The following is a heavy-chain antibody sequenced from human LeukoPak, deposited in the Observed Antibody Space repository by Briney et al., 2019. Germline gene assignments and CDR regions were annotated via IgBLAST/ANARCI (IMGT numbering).Heavy chain of an antibody. CDR3: ARMMVRGVISRPFDY. Sequence: ASVKVSCKASGYTFTSYGISWVRQAPGQGLEWRGWISAYNGNTNYAQKLQGRVTMTTDTSTSTAYMELRSMRSDDTAVYYCARMMVRGVISRPFDYWGQGTLVTVSS. J-gene: IGHJ4*02. D-gene: IGHD3-10*01. CDR2: ISAYNGNT. V-gene: IGHV1-18*01. CDR1: GYTFTSYG.